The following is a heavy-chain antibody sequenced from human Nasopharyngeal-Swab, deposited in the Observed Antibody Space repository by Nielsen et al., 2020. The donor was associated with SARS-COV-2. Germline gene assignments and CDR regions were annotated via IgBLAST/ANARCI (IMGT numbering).Heavy chain of an antibody. CDR2: ISYDGSNK. Sequence: RQAPGKGLEWVAVISYDGSNKYYADSVKGRFTISRDNSKNTLYLQMNSLRAEDTAVYYCARDSMGGDGYNYYFDYWGQGTLVTVSS. CDR3: ARDSMGGDGYNYYFDY. V-gene: IGHV3-30*03. J-gene: IGHJ4*02. D-gene: IGHD5-24*01.